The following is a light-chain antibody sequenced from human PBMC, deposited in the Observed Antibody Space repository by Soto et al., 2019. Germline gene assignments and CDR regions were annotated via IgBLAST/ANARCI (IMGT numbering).Light chain of an antibody. J-gene: IGLJ3*02. CDR3: CAYYRGSTPLL. Sequence: QSALTQPASVSGSPGQSITISCTGTNRDVGGYDYVSWYQQHPGKAPKLMIYGVSTRPSGVSNRFSGSKSGNTASLTISGGLAEDEDDYYCCAYYRGSTPLLFGGGTKVTVL. CDR2: GVS. V-gene: IGLV2-14*01. CDR1: NRDVGGYDY.